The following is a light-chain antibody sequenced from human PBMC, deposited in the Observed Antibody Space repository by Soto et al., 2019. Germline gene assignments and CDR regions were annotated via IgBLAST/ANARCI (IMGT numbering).Light chain of an antibody. V-gene: IGKV1-39*01. CDR3: QQSYITPRT. CDR1: QGVXSY. Sequence: RLTQSPSSLSASEGDRVTITCRASQGVXSYLNWYQQKPGKAPKVLXDAASSLQRGGPSRFSGSGSGTDFTLTISSLQPEYFANYYCQQSYITPRTFGGGTNVDIK. CDR2: AAS. J-gene: IGKJ4*01.